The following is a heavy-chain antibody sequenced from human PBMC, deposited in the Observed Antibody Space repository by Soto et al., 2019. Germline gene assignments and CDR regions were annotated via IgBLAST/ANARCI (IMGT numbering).Heavy chain of an antibody. D-gene: IGHD3-9*01. CDR1: VGSIYSAGPS. V-gene: IGHV4-30-2*06. Sequence: PSETLALTCTVCVGSIYSAGPSWGWVRQSPGKGLLWVGYSYHIGSRYYNPSLQSLVAISVDRSKAQFYLTLTSVTAADTAAYFCARARYYDWCFDLWGLGTPGTVS. J-gene: IGHJ4*02. CDR2: SYHIGSR. CDR3: ARARYYDWCFDL.